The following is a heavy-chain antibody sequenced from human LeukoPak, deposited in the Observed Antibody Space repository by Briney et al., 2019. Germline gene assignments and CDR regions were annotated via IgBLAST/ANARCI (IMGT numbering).Heavy chain of an antibody. CDR2: IYSGGST. V-gene: IGHV3-66*01. CDR3: ARGSSGWPGAFDI. CDR1: GFTVSSNY. D-gene: IGHD6-19*01. J-gene: IGHJ3*02. Sequence: GGSLRLSCAASGFTVSSNYMSWVRQAPGKGLEWVSVIYSGGSTYYADSVKGRFTISRDNSKNTLYLQMNSLRAEDTAVYYCARGSSGWPGAFDIWGQGTMVTVSS.